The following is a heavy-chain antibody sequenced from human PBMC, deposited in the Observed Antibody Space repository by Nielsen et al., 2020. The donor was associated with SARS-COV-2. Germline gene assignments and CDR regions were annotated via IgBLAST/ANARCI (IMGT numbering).Heavy chain of an antibody. D-gene: IGHD4-17*01. J-gene: IGHJ5*02. Sequence: ASVKVSCKASGYTFTGYYMHWVRQAPGQGLEWMGRINPNSGGTNYAQKFQGRVTMTRDTSISTAYMELSRLRSDDTAVYYCASGTRSYGDYENWFDPWGQGTLVTVSS. CDR3: ASGTRSYGDYENWFDP. CDR2: INPNSGGT. V-gene: IGHV1-2*06. CDR1: GYTFTGYY.